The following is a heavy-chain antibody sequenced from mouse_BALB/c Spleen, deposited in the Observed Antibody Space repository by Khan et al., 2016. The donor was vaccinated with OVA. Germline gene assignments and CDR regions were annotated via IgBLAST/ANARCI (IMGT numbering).Heavy chain of an antibody. Sequence: QVRLQQSGPGLVAPSQSLSITCTISGFSLTNYGVHWVRQPPGKGLEWLVVIWSDGSTTYNSALKSRLTISKDNSKSQVFLKMNSLQTDDTAVYFCARQPYYHYNIMDYWGQGTSVTVSS. V-gene: IGHV2-6-1*01. D-gene: IGHD2-10*01. CDR2: IWSDGST. CDR1: GFSLTNYG. CDR3: ARQPYYHYNIMDY. J-gene: IGHJ4*01.